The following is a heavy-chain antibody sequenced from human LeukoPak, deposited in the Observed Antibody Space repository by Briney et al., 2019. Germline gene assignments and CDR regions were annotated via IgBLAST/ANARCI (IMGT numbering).Heavy chain of an antibody. CDR2: INHSGST. D-gene: IGHD4-11*01. CDR3: ARAEINDYSRY. CDR1: GGSFSGYY. V-gene: IGHV4-34*01. Sequence: SETLSLTCAVYGGSFSGYYWSWIRQPPGKGLEWIGEINHSGSTNYNPSLKSRVTLSIDTSKNQFSLKLTSVTAADTALYYCARAEINDYSRYWGQGIPVIVSS. J-gene: IGHJ4*02.